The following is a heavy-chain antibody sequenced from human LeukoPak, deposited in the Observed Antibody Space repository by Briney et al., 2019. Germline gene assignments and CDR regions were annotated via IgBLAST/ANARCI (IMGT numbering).Heavy chain of an antibody. J-gene: IGHJ4*02. D-gene: IGHD5-12*01. CDR1: GFTFSSYS. Sequence: GGSLRLSCAASGFTFSSYSMNWVRQAPGKGLEWVSSISSSSSYIYYADSVKGRFTNSRDNAKNSLYLQMNSLRAEDTAVYYCARSRGYSGYPTGDYWGQGTLVTVSS. V-gene: IGHV3-21*01. CDR3: ARSRGYSGYPTGDY. CDR2: ISSSSSYI.